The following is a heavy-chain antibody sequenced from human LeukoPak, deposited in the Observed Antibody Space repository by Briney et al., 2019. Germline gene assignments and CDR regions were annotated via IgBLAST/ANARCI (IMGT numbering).Heavy chain of an antibody. D-gene: IGHD1/OR15-1a*01. CDR3: ARTEHARGAFDI. V-gene: IGHV4-59*01. CDR2: IYYSGST. Sequence: PSETLSLTCTVSGGSISGYYWSWIRQPPGKGLEWIGYIYYSGSTNYNPSLKSRVTISVDTSKNQFSLKLSSVTAADTAVYYCARTEHARGAFDIWGQGTMVTVSS. J-gene: IGHJ3*02. CDR1: GGSISGYY.